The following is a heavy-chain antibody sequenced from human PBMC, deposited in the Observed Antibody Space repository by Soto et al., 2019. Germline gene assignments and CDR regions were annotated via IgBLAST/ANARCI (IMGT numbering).Heavy chain of an antibody. CDR3: ARDSIAAAGDYYYYGMDV. D-gene: IGHD6-13*01. CDR1: GYTFTSYY. V-gene: IGHV1-46*01. Sequence: ASVKVSCKASGYTFTSYYMHWVRQAPGRGLEWMGIINPSGGSTSYAQKFQGRVTMTRDTSTSTVYMELSSLRSEDTAVYYCARDSIAAAGDYYYYGMDVWGQGTTVTVSS. CDR2: INPSGGST. J-gene: IGHJ6*02.